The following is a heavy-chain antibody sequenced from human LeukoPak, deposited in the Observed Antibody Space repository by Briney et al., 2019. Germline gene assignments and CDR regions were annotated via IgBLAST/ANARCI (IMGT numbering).Heavy chain of an antibody. V-gene: IGHV5-51*01. CDR3: ARLFRIVGATASPFDY. D-gene: IGHD1-26*01. J-gene: IGHJ4*02. CDR2: IYPGDSDT. Sequence: AGESLKISCKGSGYSFTSYWIGWVRQMPGKGLEWMGIIYPGDSDTRYSPSFQGQVTISADKSISTAYLQWSSLKAPGTAMYYCARLFRIVGATASPFDYWGQGTLVTVSS. CDR1: GYSFTSYW.